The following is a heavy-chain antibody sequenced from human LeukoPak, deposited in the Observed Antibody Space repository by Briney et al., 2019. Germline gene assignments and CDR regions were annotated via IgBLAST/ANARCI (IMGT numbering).Heavy chain of an antibody. V-gene: IGHV1-69*01. J-gene: IGHJ4*02. CDR3: ARGIPYYYDSSGYHPSDY. CDR1: GGTFSSYA. Sequence: SVKVSCKASGGTFSSYAISWVRQAPGQGLEWMGGIIPIFGTANYAQKFQGRVTITADESTSTAYMELSSLRSEDTAVYYCARGIPYYYDSSGYHPSDYWGQGTLVTVSS. D-gene: IGHD3-22*01. CDR2: IIPIFGTA.